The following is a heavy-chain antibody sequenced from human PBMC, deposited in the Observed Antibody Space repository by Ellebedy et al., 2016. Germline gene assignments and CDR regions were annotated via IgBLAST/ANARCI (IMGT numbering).Heavy chain of an antibody. CDR1: GGSISSSSYY. D-gene: IGHD4-17*01. Sequence: SETLSLTXTVSGGSISSSSYYWGWIRQPPGKGLEWIGSIYYSGSTYYNPSLKSRVTISVDTSKNQFSLKLSSVTAADTAVYYCAKEPYGDYTYYFDYWGQGTLVTVSS. J-gene: IGHJ4*02. CDR3: AKEPYGDYTYYFDY. V-gene: IGHV4-39*02. CDR2: IYYSGST.